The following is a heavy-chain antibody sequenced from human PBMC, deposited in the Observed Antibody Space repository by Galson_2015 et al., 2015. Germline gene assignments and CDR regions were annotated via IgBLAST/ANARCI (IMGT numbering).Heavy chain of an antibody. CDR1: GFTFSSYA. CDR2: ISNRGGIT. D-gene: IGHD1-26*01. CDR3: AKDRDSGSYYCYYGMDV. V-gene: IGHV3-23*01. Sequence: SLRLSCGASGFTFSSYAMSWVRQAPGKGLEWVSDISNRGGITYYADSVKGRFTIPRDNSKNTLYLQMNSLRADDTAVYYCAKDRDSGSYYCYYGMDVWGQGTTVTVSS. J-gene: IGHJ6*02.